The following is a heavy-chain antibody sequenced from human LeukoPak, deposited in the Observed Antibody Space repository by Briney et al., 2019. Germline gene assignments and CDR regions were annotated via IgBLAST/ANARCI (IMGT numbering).Heavy chain of an antibody. V-gene: IGHV3-23*01. CDR2: ISDDSYYT. Sequence: GGSLRLSCAASGFTFGTYAMSWVRQAPGKGLEWVSGISDDSYYTYYADSVKGRFTISRDNSKNTLFLQMNSLRADDAARYYCAKEKKSGGWPFDYWGQGALVTVSS. CDR3: AKEKKSGGWPFDY. J-gene: IGHJ4*02. D-gene: IGHD2-15*01. CDR1: GFTFGTYA.